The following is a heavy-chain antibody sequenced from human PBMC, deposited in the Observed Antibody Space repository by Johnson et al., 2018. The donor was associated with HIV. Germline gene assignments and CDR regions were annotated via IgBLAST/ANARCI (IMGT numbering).Heavy chain of an antibody. CDR3: TTGRPSSAAFDS. CDR2: IKSKTDGGTT. J-gene: IGHJ3*02. V-gene: IGHV3-15*01. CDR1: GFTFSNAW. Sequence: VQLVESGGGLVKPGGSLRLSCAASGFTFSNAWMSWVRQAPGKGLEWVGRIKSKTDGGTTDYAAPVKGRFTISRDDSKNTLYLQMNSLKTEDSAVYYCTTGRPSSAAFDSWGQGTMVTVSS.